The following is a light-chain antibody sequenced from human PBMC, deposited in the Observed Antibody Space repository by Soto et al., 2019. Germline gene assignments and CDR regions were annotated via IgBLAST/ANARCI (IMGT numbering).Light chain of an antibody. CDR2: DPS. V-gene: IGKV3-15*01. Sequence: EIVMTQSPATLSVSPGERATLFCRASQSVNSDLAWYQQKPGQAPRLLIHDPSTRATGIPVRFSGSGSGTEFTLTISSLQSEDFAIYYCQQYNNWPLGFGGGTKVEIK. CDR1: QSVNSD. CDR3: QQYNNWPLG. J-gene: IGKJ4*01.